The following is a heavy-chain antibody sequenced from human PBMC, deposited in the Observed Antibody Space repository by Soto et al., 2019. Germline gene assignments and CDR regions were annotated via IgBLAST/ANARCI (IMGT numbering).Heavy chain of an antibody. V-gene: IGHV1-18*01. J-gene: IGHJ6*02. CDR3: ARDHRDYDFWSGYPSSPYYYYGMDV. D-gene: IGHD3-3*01. Sequence: DSVKGSCKASGYTFTSYGSSWVRQAPGQGLEWMGWISAYNGNTNYAQKLQGRVTMTTDTSTSTAYMELRSLRSDDTAVYYCARDHRDYDFWSGYPSSPYYYYGMDVWGQGTTVTVSS. CDR1: GYTFTSYG. CDR2: ISAYNGNT.